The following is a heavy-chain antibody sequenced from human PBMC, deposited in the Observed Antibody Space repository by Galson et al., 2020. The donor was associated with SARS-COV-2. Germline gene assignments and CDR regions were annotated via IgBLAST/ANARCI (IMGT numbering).Heavy chain of an antibody. CDR2: IDPSDSQT. V-gene: IGHV5-10-1*01. Sequence: GESLKISCKGSGYTFTNYWITWVRQMPGKGLEWMGRIDPSDSQTNYGPSFQGHVTFSVDKSINQAYVKWTSLKASDTAMYYCTRASNNENDIDAFDVWGLGTLLTVST. CDR3: TRASNNENDIDAFDV. J-gene: IGHJ3*01. CDR1: GYTFTNYW. D-gene: IGHD4-4*01.